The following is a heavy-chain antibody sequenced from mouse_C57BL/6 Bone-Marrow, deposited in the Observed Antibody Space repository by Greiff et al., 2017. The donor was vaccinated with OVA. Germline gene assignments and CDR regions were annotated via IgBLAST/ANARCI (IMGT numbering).Heavy chain of an antibody. V-gene: IGHV1-31*01. J-gene: IGHJ4*01. CDR2: IYPYNGVS. CDR1: GYSFTGYY. Sequence: EVKLVESGPELVKPGASVKISCKASGYSFTGYYMHWVKQSHGNILDWIGYIYPYNGVSSYNQKFKGKATLTVEKSSSTAYMELRSLTSEDSAVYYCARSYYGNYYAMDYWGQGTSVTVSS. D-gene: IGHD2-10*01. CDR3: ARSYYGNYYAMDY.